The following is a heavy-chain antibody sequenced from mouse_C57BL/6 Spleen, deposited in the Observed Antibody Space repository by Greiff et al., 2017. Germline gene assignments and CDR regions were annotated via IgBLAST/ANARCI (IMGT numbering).Heavy chain of an antibody. CDR2: IYPGDGDT. Sequence: QVQLQQSGAELVKPGASVKISCKASGYAFSSYWMNWVKQRPGKGLEWIGQIYPGDGDTNYNGKFKGKATLTADKSSSTAYMQLSSLTSEDSAVYFCARLGTPVVPYAMDYWGQGTSVTVSS. V-gene: IGHV1-80*01. CDR3: ARLGTPVVPYAMDY. CDR1: GYAFSSYW. D-gene: IGHD1-1*01. J-gene: IGHJ4*01.